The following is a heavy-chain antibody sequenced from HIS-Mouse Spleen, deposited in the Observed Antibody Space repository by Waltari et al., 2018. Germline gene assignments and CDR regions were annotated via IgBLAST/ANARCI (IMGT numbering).Heavy chain of an antibody. Sequence: STNYNPSLKSRVTMSVDTSKNQFSLKLSSVTAADTAVYYCARAARTTGTTFFFDYWGQGTLVTVSS. D-gene: IGHD1-1*01. CDR2: ST. V-gene: IGHV4-4*07. J-gene: IGHJ4*02. CDR3: ARAARTTGTTFFFDY.